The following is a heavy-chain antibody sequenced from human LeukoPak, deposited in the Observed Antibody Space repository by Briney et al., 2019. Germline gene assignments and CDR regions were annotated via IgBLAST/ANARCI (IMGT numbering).Heavy chain of an antibody. D-gene: IGHD1-26*01. J-gene: IGHJ4*02. Sequence: SETLSLTCTVSGGSISSYYWSWIRQPPGKGLEWIGYIYYSGSTNYNPSLKSRVTISVDTSKNQFSLKLSSVTAADTAVYYCARVGATLDVPDYWGQGTLVTVSS. CDR3: ARVGATLDVPDY. CDR2: IYYSGST. V-gene: IGHV4-59*08. CDR1: GGSISSYY.